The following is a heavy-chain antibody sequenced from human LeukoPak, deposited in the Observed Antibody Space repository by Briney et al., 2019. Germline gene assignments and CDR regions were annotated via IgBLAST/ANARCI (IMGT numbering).Heavy chain of an antibody. Sequence: ASVKVSCKASGYTFTGYYMHWARPAPGQGLEWMGWINPNSGGTNYAQKFQGRVTMTRDTSISTAYMELSRLRSDDTAVYYCARELAAASYTFDPWGQGTLVTVSS. D-gene: IGHD6-13*01. CDR3: ARELAAASYTFDP. CDR1: GYTFTGYY. CDR2: INPNSGGT. J-gene: IGHJ5*02. V-gene: IGHV1-2*02.